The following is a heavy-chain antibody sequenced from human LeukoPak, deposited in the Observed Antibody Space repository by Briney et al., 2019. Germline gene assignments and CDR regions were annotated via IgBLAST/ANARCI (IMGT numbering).Heavy chain of an antibody. J-gene: IGHJ4*02. CDR1: GDTSITYW. Sequence: GESWKISGKGSGDTSITYWVGWVRRMPGKGLEWVGIIYPGDPDPRYRPSFRGQLTISADESISTAYLQWSSLKPSDSAMYCCARHGLGSSWFGFDYWGQATLVTVSS. V-gene: IGHV5-51*01. CDR2: IYPGDPDP. CDR3: ARHGLGSSWFGFDY. D-gene: IGHD6-13*01.